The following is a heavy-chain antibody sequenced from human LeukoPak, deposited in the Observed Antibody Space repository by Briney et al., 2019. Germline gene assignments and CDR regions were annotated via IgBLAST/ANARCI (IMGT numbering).Heavy chain of an antibody. CDR2: ISGSGGST. V-gene: IGHV3-23*01. CDR1: GFTFSSYA. J-gene: IGHJ4*02. D-gene: IGHD2-2*01. CDR3: AKVWDIVVVPAAQTFDY. Sequence: PGGSLRLSCAASGFTFSSYAMSWVRQAPGKGLEWVSAISGSGGSTYYADSVKGRFTISRDNSKNTLYLQMNSLRAEDTAVYYCAKVWDIVVVPAAQTFDYWGQGTLVTVSS.